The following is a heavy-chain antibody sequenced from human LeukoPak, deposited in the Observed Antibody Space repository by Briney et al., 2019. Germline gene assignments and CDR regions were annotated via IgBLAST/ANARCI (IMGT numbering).Heavy chain of an antibody. CDR3: ARDWENYDSSGYYVF. V-gene: IGHV1-46*01. J-gene: IGHJ4*02. CDR1: GYTFTSYY. CDR2: INPSGGST. Sequence: ASVTVSCKASGYTFTSYYMHWVRQAPGQGLEWMGIINPSGGSTSYAQKFQGRVTMTRDTSTSTVYMELSSLRSEDTAVYYCARDWENYDSSGYYVFWGQGTLVTVSS. D-gene: IGHD3-22*01.